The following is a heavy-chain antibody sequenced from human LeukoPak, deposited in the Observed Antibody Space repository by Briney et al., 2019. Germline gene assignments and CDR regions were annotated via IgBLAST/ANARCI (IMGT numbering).Heavy chain of an antibody. CDR3: AESADEFGDYEEVGSLDY. J-gene: IGHJ4*02. CDR2: LSYDGSDK. CDR1: GFTFRRFG. Sequence: GGSLRLSCAASGFTFRRFGMHWVRQAPGKGLEWVAVLSYDGSDKYYGGSVKGRFIISRDNSKNTLYLQMNSLRAEDTAIYFCAESADEFGDYEEVGSLDYWGQGTLVTVSS. D-gene: IGHD4-17*01. V-gene: IGHV3-30*18.